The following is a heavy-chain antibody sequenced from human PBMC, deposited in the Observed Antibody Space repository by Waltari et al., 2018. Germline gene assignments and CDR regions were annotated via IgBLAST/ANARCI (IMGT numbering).Heavy chain of an antibody. CDR2: IYHSGST. CDR1: GYSISSGYY. D-gene: IGHD1-26*01. V-gene: IGHV4-38-2*01. Sequence: QVQLQESGPGLVKPSETLSLTCAVSGYSISSGYYWGWLRQPPGKGLEWIGSIYHSGSTYYNPSLKSRVTISVDTSKNQFSLKLSSVTAADTAVYYCARALVGASIDAFDIWGQGTMVTVSS. J-gene: IGHJ3*02. CDR3: ARALVGASIDAFDI.